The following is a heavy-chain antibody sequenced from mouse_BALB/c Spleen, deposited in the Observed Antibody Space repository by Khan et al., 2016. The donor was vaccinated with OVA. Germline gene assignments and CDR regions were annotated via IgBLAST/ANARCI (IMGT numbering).Heavy chain of an antibody. CDR2: ISYSGSN. J-gene: IGHJ2*01. CDR1: GYSITSGYG. D-gene: IGHD1-2*01. Sequence: EVQLQESGPGLVKPSQSLSLTCTVTGYSITSGYGWNWNRQFPGKKMEWMGYISYSGSNKYKPSLKSRSYITRDTSKNQVFLQLNSVTTEDTATYSCARTASIKYWGQGTTLTVSS. V-gene: IGHV3-2*02. CDR3: ARTASIKY.